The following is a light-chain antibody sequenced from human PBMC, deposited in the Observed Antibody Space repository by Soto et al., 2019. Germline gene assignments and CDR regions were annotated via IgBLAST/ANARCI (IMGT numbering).Light chain of an antibody. Sequence: DIPMTQSPSSLSASVGDSVTITCRASQRITSYLNWYQQKPGRAPKLLIYASSNLKSGVPSRFSGSGSGTDFTLTISNLQPEDFATYYCQQSFSIPRTFGQGTNVEIK. CDR2: ASS. V-gene: IGKV1-39*01. CDR3: QQSFSIPRT. CDR1: QRITSY. J-gene: IGKJ1*01.